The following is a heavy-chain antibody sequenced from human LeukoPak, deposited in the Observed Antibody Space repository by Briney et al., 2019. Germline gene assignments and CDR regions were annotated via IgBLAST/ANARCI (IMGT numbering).Heavy chain of an antibody. Sequence: GGSLRLSCAASGFTFGSYGMSWVRQAPGKGLEWVSYIGSRGAIYYADSVKGRFTISRDNAKNSLYLQMNSLRAEDTAVYYCARATFIWTAYYTHWGQGTLVTVSS. V-gene: IGHV3-48*04. CDR2: IGSRGAI. J-gene: IGHJ4*02. CDR1: GFTFGSYG. CDR3: ARATFIWTAYYTH. D-gene: IGHD3/OR15-3a*01.